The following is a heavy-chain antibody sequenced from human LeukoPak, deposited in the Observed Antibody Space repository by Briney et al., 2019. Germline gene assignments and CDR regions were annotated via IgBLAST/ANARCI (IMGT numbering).Heavy chain of an antibody. CDR1: GFTFSSYA. Sequence: PGGSLRLSCAASGFTFSSYAMSWVRQAPGKGLEWVSAISGSGGSTYYADSVKGRFIISRDNSKNTLYLQMNSLRAEDTAVYYCAKRPYCSGGSCYPFDYWGQGTLVTVSS. D-gene: IGHD2-15*01. V-gene: IGHV3-23*01. CDR3: AKRPYCSGGSCYPFDY. J-gene: IGHJ4*02. CDR2: ISGSGGST.